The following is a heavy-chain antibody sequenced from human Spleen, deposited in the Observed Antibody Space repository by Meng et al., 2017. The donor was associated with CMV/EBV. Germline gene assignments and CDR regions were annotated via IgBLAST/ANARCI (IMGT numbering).Heavy chain of an antibody. V-gene: IGHV4-59*01. J-gene: IGHJ5*02. CDR1: GDSISGYY. CDR3: ARDLSNWNHNWFDP. Sequence: GSLRLSCTVSGDSISGYYWNWIRQPPRKGLEWIGYIYYSGSTNYNPSLKSRVTISLDTSKNQFSLNLRSVTAADTAVYYCARDLSNWNHNWFDPWGQGTLVTVSS. CDR2: IYYSGST. D-gene: IGHD1-1*01.